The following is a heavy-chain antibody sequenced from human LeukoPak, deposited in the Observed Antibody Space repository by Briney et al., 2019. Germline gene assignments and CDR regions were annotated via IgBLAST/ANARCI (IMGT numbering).Heavy chain of an antibody. CDR2: IYHSGST. J-gene: IGHJ4*02. D-gene: IGHD6-13*01. V-gene: IGHV4-30-2*01. CDR3: AREAGAAAGYFDY. CDR1: GGSISSGGYS. Sequence: PSETLSLTCAVSGGSISSGGYSWSWIRQPPGKGLEWIGYIYHSGSTYYNPSLKSRVTISVDRSKNQFSLKLSSVTAADTAVYYCAREAGAAAGYFDYWGQGTLVTVSS.